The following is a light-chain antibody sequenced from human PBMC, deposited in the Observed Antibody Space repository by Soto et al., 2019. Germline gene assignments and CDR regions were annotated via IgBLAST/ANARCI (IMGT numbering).Light chain of an antibody. CDR3: QQYDNFLT. CDR1: QGISSY. V-gene: IGKV1-8*01. Sequence: AIRMTQSPSSLSASTGNRFTITCRASQGISSYLAWYKQKPGKAPKLLIYAASTLQSGVPSRLSGSGSGTEFTLTISSMKPDDFATYYCQQYDNFLTFGGGTKVDIK. J-gene: IGKJ4*01. CDR2: AAS.